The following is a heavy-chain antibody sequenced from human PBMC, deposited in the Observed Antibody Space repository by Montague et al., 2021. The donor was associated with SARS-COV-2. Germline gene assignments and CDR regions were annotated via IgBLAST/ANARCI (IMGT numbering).Heavy chain of an antibody. D-gene: IGHD2-15*01. J-gene: IGHJ4*02. CDR1: GGSTSNYY. CDR3: ARAQNICFIANCVNYFDL. Sequence: SETLSLTCSVSGGSTSNYYWTWIRQSPGKGLQWIGYIFHTGSTKFNPSLKSRVSVSLDTSKNHFSLRLSAVTAADTARYYCARAQNICFIANCVNYFDLWGLGALVTVSS. V-gene: IGHV4-59*01. CDR2: IFHTGST.